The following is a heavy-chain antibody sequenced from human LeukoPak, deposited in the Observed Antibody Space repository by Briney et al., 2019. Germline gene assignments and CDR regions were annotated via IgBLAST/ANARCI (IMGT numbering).Heavy chain of an antibody. J-gene: IGHJ4*02. V-gene: IGHV3-20*04. CDR3: AKDQDGYSSGWYLDY. CDR1: GFTFDDYG. Sequence: GGSLRLSCAASGFTFDDYGMSWVRQAPGKGLEWVSGINWNGGSTGYADSVKGRFTISSDNAKNSLYLQMNSLRAEDTAVYYCAKDQDGYSSGWYLDYWGQGTLVTVSS. CDR2: INWNGGST. D-gene: IGHD6-19*01.